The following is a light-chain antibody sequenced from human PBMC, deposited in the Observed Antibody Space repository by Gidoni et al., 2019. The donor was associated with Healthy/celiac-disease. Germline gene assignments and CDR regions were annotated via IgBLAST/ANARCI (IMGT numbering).Light chain of an antibody. Sequence: QSVFTQPPSVSAAPGQKVTLSCSGSSSNIGNNYVSWYQQLPGTAPKLLIYDNNKRPSGIPDRFSGSKSGTSATLGITGLQTGDEADYYCGTWDSSLSVVFGGGTKLTVL. V-gene: IGLV1-51*01. CDR2: DNN. CDR3: GTWDSSLSVV. CDR1: SSNIGNNY. J-gene: IGLJ2*01.